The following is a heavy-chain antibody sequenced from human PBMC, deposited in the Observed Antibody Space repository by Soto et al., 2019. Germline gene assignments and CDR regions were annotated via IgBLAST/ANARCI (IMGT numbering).Heavy chain of an antibody. D-gene: IGHD2-2*02. Sequence: QVQLVQSGAEVKKPGASVKVSCKASGYTFTSYAMHWVRQAPGQRLEWMGWINAGNGNTKYSQKFQGRVTITRDTSASTSDMERSSRRSEDTAVYYCARGVGLYSNYDYWGQGTLVTVSS. CDR1: GYTFTSYA. CDR2: INAGNGNT. J-gene: IGHJ4*02. CDR3: ARGVGLYSNYDY. V-gene: IGHV1-3*01.